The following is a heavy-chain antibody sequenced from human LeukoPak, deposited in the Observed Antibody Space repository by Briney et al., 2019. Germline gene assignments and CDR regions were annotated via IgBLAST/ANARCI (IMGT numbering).Heavy chain of an antibody. CDR1: GFTFSDYY. CDR2: ISSSGSTI. V-gene: IGHV3-11*04. CDR3: ARLEKYYYDSTFDI. J-gene: IGHJ3*02. D-gene: IGHD3-22*01. Sequence: PGGSLRLSCAASGFTFSDYYMSWIRQAPGKGLEWVSYISSSGSTIYYADSVKGRFTISRDNAKNSLYLQMNGLRAEDTAVYYCARLEKYYYDSTFDIWGQGTMVTVSS.